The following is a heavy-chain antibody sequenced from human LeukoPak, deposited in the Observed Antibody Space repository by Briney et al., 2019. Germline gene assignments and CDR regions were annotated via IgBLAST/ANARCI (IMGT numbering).Heavy chain of an antibody. CDR3: ARDRGDYYFDY. D-gene: IGHD2-21*01. CDR2: IYHSGTT. Sequence: PSETLSLTCTVSGYSISSGYYWAWLRQPPGKGLEWIGSIYHSGTTYYNPSLKSRVTISVDTSKNQFSLKLSSVTAAHTAVYYCARDRGDYYFDYWGQGTLVTVSS. J-gene: IGHJ4*02. V-gene: IGHV4-38-2*02. CDR1: GYSISSGYY.